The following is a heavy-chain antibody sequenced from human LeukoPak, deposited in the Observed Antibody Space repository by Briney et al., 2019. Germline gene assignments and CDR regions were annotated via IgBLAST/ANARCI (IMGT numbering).Heavy chain of an antibody. CDR2: INSDGSST. CDR3: AKGSPLDLGAGESYYYGMGV. CDR1: GFTFSSYW. V-gene: IGHV3-74*01. Sequence: GGSLRLSCAASGFTFSSYWMHWVRQAPGKGLVWVSRINSDGSSTSYADSVKGRFTTSRDNSKHTLFLQMSSLRAEDTAVYYCAKGSPLDLGAGESYYYGMGVWGQGTTVTVSS. D-gene: IGHD3-10*01. J-gene: IGHJ6*02.